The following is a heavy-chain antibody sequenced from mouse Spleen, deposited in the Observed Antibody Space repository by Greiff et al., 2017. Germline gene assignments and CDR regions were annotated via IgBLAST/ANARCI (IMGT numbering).Heavy chain of an antibody. V-gene: IGHV2-6-1*01. CDR1: GFSLTSYG. CDR2: IWSDGST. Sequence: LQESGPGLVAPSQSLSITCTVSGFSLTSYGVHWVRQPPGKGLEWLVVIWSDGSTNYNSALKSRLSISKDNSKSQVFLKMNSLQTDDTAMYYCARQDDGYYGWFAYWGQGTLVTVSA. D-gene: IGHD2-3*01. J-gene: IGHJ3*01. CDR3: ARQDDGYYGWFAY.